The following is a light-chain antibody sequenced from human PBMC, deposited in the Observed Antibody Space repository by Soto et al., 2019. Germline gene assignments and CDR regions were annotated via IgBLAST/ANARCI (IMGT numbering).Light chain of an antibody. Sequence: DIQMTQSPSSLSASVGDRVTITCRASQSTGRYLNWYQQKPGTAPELLIYSVSNLQSGVPSRFSGSGSGTDFTLTIRSLQPEDIATYYCQQSYTIPWTFGQGTKVEIK. CDR3: QQSYTIPWT. CDR1: QSTGRY. J-gene: IGKJ1*01. CDR2: SVS. V-gene: IGKV1-39*01.